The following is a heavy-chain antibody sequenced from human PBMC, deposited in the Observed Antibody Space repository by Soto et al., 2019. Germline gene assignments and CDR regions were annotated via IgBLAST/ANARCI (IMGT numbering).Heavy chain of an antibody. Sequence: QVQLVQSGAEVKKPGSSVKVSCKASGGTFSSYAISWLRQAPGQGLEWMGGIIPIFGTANYAQKFQGRVTITADESTSTAYMELSSLRSEDTAVYYCARDDELSGAVHYYYYGMDVWGQGTTVTVSS. CDR3: ARDDELSGAVHYYYYGMDV. CDR1: GGTFSSYA. J-gene: IGHJ6*02. CDR2: IIPIFGTA. D-gene: IGHD3-16*02. V-gene: IGHV1-69*01.